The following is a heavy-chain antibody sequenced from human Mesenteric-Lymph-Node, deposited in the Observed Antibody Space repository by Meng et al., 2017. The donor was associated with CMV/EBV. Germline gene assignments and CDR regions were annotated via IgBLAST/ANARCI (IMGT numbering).Heavy chain of an antibody. D-gene: IGHD2-2*02. V-gene: IGHV3-74*01. CDR2: INSDGSST. J-gene: IGHJ4*02. Sequence: GGSLRLSCAASGFTFNNYWMHWVRQAPGKGLVWVSRINSDGSSTTYADSVKGRFTISRDNSKNTLYLQMNSLRAEDTAVYYCAKLKSTSCYSSLDYWGQGTLVTVSS. CDR3: AKLKSTSCYSSLDY. CDR1: GFTFNNYW.